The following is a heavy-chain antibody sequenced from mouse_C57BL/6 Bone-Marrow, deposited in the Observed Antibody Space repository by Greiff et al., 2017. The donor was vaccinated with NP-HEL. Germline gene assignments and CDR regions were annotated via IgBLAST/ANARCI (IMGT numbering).Heavy chain of an antibody. CDR2: IDPETGGT. V-gene: IGHV1-15*01. J-gene: IGHJ4*01. D-gene: IGHD2-10*01. CDR1: GYTFTDYE. Sequence: VQLQQSGAELVRPGASVTLSCKASGYTFTDYEMHWVKQTPVHGLEWIGAIDPETGGTAYNQKFKGKAILTADKSSSTAYMELRSLTSEDSAVYYCTRSPYYGNRGAMDYWGQGTSVTVSS. CDR3: TRSPYYGNRGAMDY.